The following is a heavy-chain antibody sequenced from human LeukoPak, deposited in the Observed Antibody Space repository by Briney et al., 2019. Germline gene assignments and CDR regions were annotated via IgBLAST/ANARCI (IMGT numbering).Heavy chain of an antibody. CDR3: ARDPPTSGYYFDY. CDR2: ISYDGSNK. D-gene: IGHD2/OR15-2a*01. V-gene: IGHV3-30-3*01. J-gene: IGHJ4*02. CDR1: GFTFSSYA. Sequence: GGSLRLSCAASGFTFSSYAMHWVRQAPGKGLEWVAVISYDGSNKYYADSVKGRFTISRDNSKNTLYLQMNSLRAEDTAVYYCARDPPTSGYYFDYWGQRTLVTVSS.